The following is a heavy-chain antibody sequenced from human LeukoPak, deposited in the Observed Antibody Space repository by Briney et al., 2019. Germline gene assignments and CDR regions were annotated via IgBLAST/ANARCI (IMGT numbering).Heavy chain of an antibody. CDR3: AKQGRSTIFGVVIILHYFDY. CDR1: GFTVSSNY. Sequence: PGGSLRLSCAASGFTVSSNYMSWVRQAPGKGLEWVSVIHSGGSTYYADSVKGRFTISRDNSKNTLYLQMNSLRAEDTAVYYCAKQGRSTIFGVVIILHYFDYWGQGTLVTVSS. V-gene: IGHV3-53*01. CDR2: IHSGGST. J-gene: IGHJ4*02. D-gene: IGHD3-3*01.